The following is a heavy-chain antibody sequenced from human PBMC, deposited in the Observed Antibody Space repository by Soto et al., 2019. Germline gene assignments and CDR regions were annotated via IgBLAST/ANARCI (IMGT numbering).Heavy chain of an antibody. CDR1: GGTFSTYG. V-gene: IGHV1-69*06. D-gene: IGHD2-15*01. CDR2: IIPLFGTA. CDR3: ARDQGEHIVVFESNDPYGMDV. Sequence: QVQLVQSGAEVKKPGSSVKVSCKASGGTFSTYGLNWVRQAPGQGLEWMGGIIPLFGTANYSQKFQGRVTITADKSTSTAYMELSSLRSADTAMYYCARDQGEHIVVFESNDPYGMDVWGQGTTVTVSS. J-gene: IGHJ6*02.